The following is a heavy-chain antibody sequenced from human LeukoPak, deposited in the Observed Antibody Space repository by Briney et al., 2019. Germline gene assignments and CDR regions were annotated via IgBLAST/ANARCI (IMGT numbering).Heavy chain of an antibody. CDR1: GFTFSSYS. CDR3: ARVMGTGTGLDY. J-gene: IGHJ4*02. Sequence: NPGGSLRLSCAASGFTFSSYSMNWVRQAPGKGLEWVSSISSSSSYIYYADSVKGRFTISRDNAKNSLYLQMNSLRAEDTAVYYCARVMGTGTGLDYWGQGTLVTVSS. D-gene: IGHD1-1*01. V-gene: IGHV3-21*01. CDR2: ISSSSSYI.